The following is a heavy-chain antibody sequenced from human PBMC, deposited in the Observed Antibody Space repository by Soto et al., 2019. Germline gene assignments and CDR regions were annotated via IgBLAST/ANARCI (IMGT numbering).Heavy chain of an antibody. CDR2: ISINGGST. Sequence: GGSLRLSCSASGFTFSSYAMHWVRQAPGKGLEYVSSISINGGSTHYTDSVKGRFTISRDNSRNTQYLQMSSLRADDTAVYYCVKGEFYYDSSAYYPCDSWGQGTLVTVSS. V-gene: IGHV3-64D*06. CDR1: GFTFSSYA. D-gene: IGHD3-22*01. CDR3: VKGEFYYDSSAYYPCDS. J-gene: IGHJ4*02.